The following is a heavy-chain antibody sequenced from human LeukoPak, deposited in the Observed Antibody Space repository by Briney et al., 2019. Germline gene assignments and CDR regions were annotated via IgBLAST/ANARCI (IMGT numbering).Heavy chain of an antibody. D-gene: IGHD1-26*01. Sequence: GGSLRLSCAASGFTVSSHPMSWVRQAPGKGLEWVSVIYSGGSTYYADSLKGRFTISRDDSKNTLYLQMNSLRAEDTAVYYCARGSGSYFHFDYWGQGTLVTVSS. J-gene: IGHJ4*02. CDR3: ARGSGSYFHFDY. CDR2: IYSGGST. V-gene: IGHV3-66*01. CDR1: GFTVSSHP.